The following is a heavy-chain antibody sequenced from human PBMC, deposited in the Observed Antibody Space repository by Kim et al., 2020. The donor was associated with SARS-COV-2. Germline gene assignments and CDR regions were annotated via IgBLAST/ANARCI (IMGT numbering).Heavy chain of an antibody. D-gene: IGHD6-19*01. J-gene: IGHJ4*02. CDR3: ARDGYSSGWPFDY. Sequence: YAQGFTGRFVFSLDTSVSTAYLQISSLKAEDTAVYYCARDGYSSGWPFDYWGQGTLVTVSS. V-gene: IGHV7-4-1*02.